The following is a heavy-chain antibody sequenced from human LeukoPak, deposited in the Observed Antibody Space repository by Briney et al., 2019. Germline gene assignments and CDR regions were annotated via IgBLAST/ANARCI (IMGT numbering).Heavy chain of an antibody. CDR3: ARARQPAYWDV. CDR1: GYTFTSYY. D-gene: IGHD2-15*01. Sequence: ASVKVSCKASGYTFTSYYMHWVRQAPGQGLEWMGIINPSGGSTSYAQKFQGRVTITADKSTSTAYMELSSLRSEDTAVYYCARARQPAYWDVWGKGTTVTVSS. CDR2: INPSGGST. J-gene: IGHJ6*04. V-gene: IGHV1-46*01.